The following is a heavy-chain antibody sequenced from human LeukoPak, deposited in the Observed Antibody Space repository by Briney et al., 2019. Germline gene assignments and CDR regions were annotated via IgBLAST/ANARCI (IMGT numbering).Heavy chain of an antibody. V-gene: IGHV3-7*01. Sequence: PGGSLRLSCAASGFTFRSYWMSWVRQAPGKGLEWLANILPDGSQKYYVDSVKGRFTISRDNPKNSLYLQINNLRAEDTAVYYCGRLAHNAWYAIDFWGQGTLVTVSS. J-gene: IGHJ4*02. CDR3: GRLAHNAWYAIDF. D-gene: IGHD2-2*01. CDR1: GFTFRSYW. CDR2: ILPDGSQK.